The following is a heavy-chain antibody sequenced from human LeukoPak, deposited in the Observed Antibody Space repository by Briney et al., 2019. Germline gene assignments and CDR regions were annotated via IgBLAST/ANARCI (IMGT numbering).Heavy chain of an antibody. V-gene: IGHV4-59*08. CDR1: GGSISSYY. Sequence: PSETLSLTCTVSGGSISSYYWSWIRQPPGKGLEWIGYIYYSGSTNYNPSLKSRVTISVDTSKNQFSLKVSSVTAADTAVYYCARRLEAVARRYWYFDLWGRGTLVTVSS. D-gene: IGHD6-19*01. CDR3: ARRLEAVARRYWYFDL. CDR2: IYYSGST. J-gene: IGHJ2*01.